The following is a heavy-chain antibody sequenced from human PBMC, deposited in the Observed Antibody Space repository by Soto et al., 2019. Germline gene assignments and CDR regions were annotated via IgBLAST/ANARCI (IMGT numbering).Heavy chain of an antibody. V-gene: IGHV3-23*01. J-gene: IGHJ3*02. Sequence: GGSLRLSCAASGFTFSSYAMSWVRQAPGKGLEWVSAISGSGGSTYCADSVKGRFTISRDNSKNTLYLQMNSLRAEDTAVYYCAKSPARALILVGDAFDIWGQGTMVTVSS. D-gene: IGHD2-2*01. CDR1: GFTFSSYA. CDR2: ISGSGGST. CDR3: AKSPARALILVGDAFDI.